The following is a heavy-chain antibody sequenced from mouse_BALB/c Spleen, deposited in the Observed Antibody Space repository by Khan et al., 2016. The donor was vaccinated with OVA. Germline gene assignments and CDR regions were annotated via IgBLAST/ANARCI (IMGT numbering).Heavy chain of an antibody. D-gene: IGHD1-1*01. CDR2: ISGDSNTI. J-gene: IGHJ2*01. V-gene: IGHV5-17*02. Sequence: EVQLVESGGGLVQPGGSRKLSCAASGFTFNSYGMHWVRQAPEKGLEWVAYISGDSNTIYYTDTVKGRSTISRDNPKNTLSLQMTSLMSEDTAMYYCATSYFSGYYFDYWGPGTTLTVS. CDR3: ATSYFSGYYFDY. CDR1: GFTFNSYG.